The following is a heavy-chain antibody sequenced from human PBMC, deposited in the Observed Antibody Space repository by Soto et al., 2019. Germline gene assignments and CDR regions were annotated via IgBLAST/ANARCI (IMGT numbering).Heavy chain of an antibody. CDR1: GFTFSSYW. D-gene: IGHD3-16*01. CDR3: AREPLSPPFDY. V-gene: IGHV3-7*03. Sequence: EVQLVESGGGLVQPGGSLRLSCAASGFTFSSYWMSWVRQAPGKGLEWVANITQDGSEKYYVDSVKGRFTISRDNAKNSLYLQMNSLRAEDTAVYYCAREPLSPPFDYWGQGTLVTVSS. CDR2: ITQDGSEK. J-gene: IGHJ4*02.